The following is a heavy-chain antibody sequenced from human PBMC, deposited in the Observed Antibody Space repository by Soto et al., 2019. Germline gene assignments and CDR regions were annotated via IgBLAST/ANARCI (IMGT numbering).Heavy chain of an antibody. J-gene: IGHJ4*02. CDR1: GHIFTTNA. Sequence: PGESLKMSCRASGHIFTTNANAWVRQKPGQGLEWLGLIYPGESDIRYRPAFEGQVTISADKSLTPAYPPWRSLTASDTAIYYCGRSQALDCWGRGTMRAVSS. CDR3: GRSQALDC. CDR2: IYPGESDI. V-gene: IGHV5-51*01.